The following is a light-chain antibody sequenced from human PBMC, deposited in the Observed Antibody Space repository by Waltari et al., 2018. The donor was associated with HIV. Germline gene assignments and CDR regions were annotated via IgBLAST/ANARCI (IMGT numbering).Light chain of an antibody. Sequence: QSVLTQPPSVSGAPGQRVTIPCTGSSSNLGAGYDVHWYQHLPGTAPKLLIYGNSNRPSGVPDRFSGSKSGTSASLAITGLQAEDEADYYCQSYDSSLSGGDVVFGGGTKLTVL. J-gene: IGLJ2*01. CDR3: QSYDSSLSGGDVV. CDR1: SSNLGAGYD. CDR2: GNS. V-gene: IGLV1-40*01.